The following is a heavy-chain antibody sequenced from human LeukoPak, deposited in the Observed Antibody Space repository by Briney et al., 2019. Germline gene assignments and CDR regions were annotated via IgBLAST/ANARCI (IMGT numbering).Heavy chain of an antibody. Sequence: SETLSLTCSVPGGSISVYYWSCIRQPPGKGLEWIAYVSYSGNTNYTPSLKNRVSISVDTSKNRFSLQFRSVTAADTAFYYCARAGRFTSGRSYFFDNWGQGTLVTVS. J-gene: IGHJ4*02. CDR2: VSYSGNT. CDR1: GGSISVYY. V-gene: IGHV4-59*13. D-gene: IGHD3-3*01. CDR3: ARAGRFTSGRSYFFDN.